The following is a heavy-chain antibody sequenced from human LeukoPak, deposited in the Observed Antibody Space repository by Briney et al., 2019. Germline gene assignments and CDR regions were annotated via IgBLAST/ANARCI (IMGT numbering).Heavy chain of an antibody. CDR1: GFTFSSYW. CDR2: IKQDGSEK. D-gene: IGHD2-2*03. J-gene: IGHJ6*03. V-gene: IGHV3-7*01. Sequence: GGSLRLSCAASGFTFSSYWMSWVRQAPGKGLEWVANIKQDGSEKYYVDSVKGRFTISRDNAKNSLYLQMNSLRAEDTAVYYCARVGSLDFYYYMDVWGKGTTVTVSS. CDR3: ARVGSLDFYYYMDV.